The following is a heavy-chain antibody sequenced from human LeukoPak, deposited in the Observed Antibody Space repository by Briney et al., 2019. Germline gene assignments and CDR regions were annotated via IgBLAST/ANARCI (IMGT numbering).Heavy chain of an antibody. J-gene: IGHJ3*02. CDR1: GYTFTSYG. Sequence: ASVKVSCKASGYTFTSYGISWVRQAPGQGLEWMGWISAYNGNTNYAQKLQGRVTMTTDTSTSTAYMELRSLRSDDTAVYYCARDRYPDNWNFEDAFDIWGQGTMVTVSS. CDR3: ARDRYPDNWNFEDAFDI. CDR2: ISAYNGNT. D-gene: IGHD1-7*01. V-gene: IGHV1-18*01.